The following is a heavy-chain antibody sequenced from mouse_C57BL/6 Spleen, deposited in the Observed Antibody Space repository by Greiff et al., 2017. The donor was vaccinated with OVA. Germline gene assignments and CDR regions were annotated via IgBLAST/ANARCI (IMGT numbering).Heavy chain of an antibody. Sequence: VKVVESGAELVRPGTSVKMSCKASGYTFTNYWIGWAKQRPGHGLEWIGDIYPGGGYTNYNEKFKGKATLTADKSSSTAYMQFSSLTSEDSAIYYCARSGHSNYFDYWGQGTTLTVSS. CDR2: IYPGGGYT. CDR3: ARSGHSNYFDY. CDR1: GYTFTNYW. J-gene: IGHJ2*01. V-gene: IGHV1-63*01. D-gene: IGHD2-5*01.